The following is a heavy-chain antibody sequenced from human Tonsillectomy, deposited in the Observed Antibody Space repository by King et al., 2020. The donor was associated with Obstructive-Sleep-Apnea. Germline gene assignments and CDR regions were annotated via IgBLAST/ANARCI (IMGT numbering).Heavy chain of an antibody. D-gene: IGHD3-22*01. J-gene: IGHJ6*02. Sequence: QLVQAGGGLVQPGGSLRLSCAASGFTVSSNYMSWVRQAPGKGLEGVAVIYSGGRTYYADSVKGRLTITRDNSKNTLYLQMNSLRAEDTAVYDCAGAPPPYYYDSSANPEMDVWARGPTVTVSS. V-gene: IGHV3-66*01. CDR2: IYSGGRT. CDR3: AGAPPPYYYDSSANPEMDV. CDR1: GFTVSSNY.